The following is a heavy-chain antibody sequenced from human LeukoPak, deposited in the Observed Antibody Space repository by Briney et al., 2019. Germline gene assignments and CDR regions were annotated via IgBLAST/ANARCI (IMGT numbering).Heavy chain of an antibody. D-gene: IGHD3-9*01. CDR3: ARDGWNYDILTGYKYYFDY. CDR1: GGSISSGSYY. Sequence: SVTLSLTCTVSGGSISSGSYYWSWIRQPAGKGLEWVGRIYTSGSTNYNPSLKGRVTISVDTSKSQFSLKLSSVTAADTAVYYCARDGWNYDILTGYKYYFDYWGQGTLVTVSS. V-gene: IGHV4-61*02. CDR2: IYTSGST. J-gene: IGHJ4*02.